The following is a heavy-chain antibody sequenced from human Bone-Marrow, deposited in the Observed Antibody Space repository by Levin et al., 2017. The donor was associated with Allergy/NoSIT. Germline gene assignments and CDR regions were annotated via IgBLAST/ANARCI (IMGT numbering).Heavy chain of an antibody. V-gene: IGHV3-23*01. J-gene: IGHJ3*01. Sequence: GESLKISCSASGFMFNIYAMNWVRQAPGKGLEWVSTISGNRDTTFYADSVRGRFTIPRDNSKNTLSLQMDSLRAEDTAVYFCARTYCSGGSCYPHHAFDVWGQGTVVTVSS. CDR1: GFMFNIYA. CDR3: ARTYCSGGSCYPHHAFDV. D-gene: IGHD2-15*01. CDR2: ISGNRDTT.